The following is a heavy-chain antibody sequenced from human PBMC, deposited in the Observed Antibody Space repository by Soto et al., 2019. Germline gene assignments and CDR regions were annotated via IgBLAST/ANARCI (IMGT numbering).Heavy chain of an antibody. V-gene: IGHV1-46*01. D-gene: IGHD2-2*01. Sequence: GASVKVSCKASGYTFTSYYMHWVRQAPGQGLEWMGIINPSGGSTSYAQKFQGRVTMTRDTSTSTVYMELSSLRSEDTAVYYCAREGIVVVPAASDGMDVWGQGTTVTVSS. CDR1: GYTFTSYY. CDR2: INPSGGST. J-gene: IGHJ6*02. CDR3: AREGIVVVPAASDGMDV.